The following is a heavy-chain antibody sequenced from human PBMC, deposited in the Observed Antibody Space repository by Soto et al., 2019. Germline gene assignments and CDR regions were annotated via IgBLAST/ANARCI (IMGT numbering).Heavy chain of an antibody. D-gene: IGHD6-19*01. CDR3: AKGSGQWLAPGAFDI. CDR1: GFTFSSYG. CDR2: ISYDGSNK. V-gene: IGHV3-30*18. J-gene: IGHJ3*02. Sequence: GGSLRLSCAASGFTFSSYGMHWVRQAPGKGLEWVAVISYDGSNKYYADSVKGRFTISRDNSKNTLYLQMNSLRAEDTAVYYCAKGSGQWLAPGAFDIWGQGTMVTVSS.